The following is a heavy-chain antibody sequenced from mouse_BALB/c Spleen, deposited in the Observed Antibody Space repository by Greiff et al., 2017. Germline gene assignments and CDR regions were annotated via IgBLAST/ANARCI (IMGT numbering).Heavy chain of an antibody. J-gene: IGHJ4*01. CDR1: GFTFSSYT. CDR2: ISSGGGNT. CDR3: ARYNPLRLRAMDY. V-gene: IGHV5-9*03. D-gene: IGHD1-2*01. Sequence: EVKLMESGGGLVKPGGSLKLSCAASGFTFSSYTMSWVRQTPEKRLEWVATISSGGGNTYYPDSVKGRFTISRDNAKNNLYLQMSSLRSEDTALYYCARYNPLRLRAMDYWGQGTSVTVSS.